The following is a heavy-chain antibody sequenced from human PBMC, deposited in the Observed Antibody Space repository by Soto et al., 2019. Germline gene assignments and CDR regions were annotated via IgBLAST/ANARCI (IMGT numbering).Heavy chain of an antibody. CDR1: GFTFSSYS. CDR3: ARETRLPYCSGGSCYGRYYGMDV. D-gene: IGHD2-15*01. CDR2: ISSSSSYI. V-gene: IGHV3-21*01. J-gene: IGHJ6*02. Sequence: GESLKISCAASGFTFSSYSMNWARQAPGKGLEWVSSISSSSSYIYYADSVKGRFTISRDNAKNSLYLQMNSLRAEDTAVYYCARETRLPYCSGGSCYGRYYGMDVWGQGTKVTVYS.